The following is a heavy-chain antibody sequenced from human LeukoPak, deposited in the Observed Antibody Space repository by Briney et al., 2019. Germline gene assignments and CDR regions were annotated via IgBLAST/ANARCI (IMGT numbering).Heavy chain of an antibody. D-gene: IGHD3-22*01. CDR3: ARGTSDYYDSSGYYPPDQGGY. CDR1: GFTFSSYA. J-gene: IGHJ4*02. Sequence: GGSLRLSCAASGFTFSSYAMHWVRQAPGKGLEWVAVISYDGSNKYYADSVKGRFTISRDNSKNTLYLQMNSLRAEDTAVYYCARGTSDYYDSSGYYPPDQGGYWGQGTLVTVSS. V-gene: IGHV3-30-3*01. CDR2: ISYDGSNK.